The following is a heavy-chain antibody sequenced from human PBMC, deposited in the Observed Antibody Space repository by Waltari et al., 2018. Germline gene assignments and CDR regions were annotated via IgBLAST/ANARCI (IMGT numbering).Heavy chain of an antibody. CDR3: ARHESAHYGGFDS. D-gene: IGHD4-17*01. Sequence: QVQLQESGPGLVKPSETLSLTCAVSGDSITSASYWGWIRQPLGKGLEWIGYVYHFGSSSYNPSLKSRFTISVDTSKRQFSLNLSSVTAADTAVYYCARHESAHYGGFDSWGRGTLVTVSA. CDR1: GDSITSASY. V-gene: IGHV4-38-2*01. CDR2: VYHFGSS. J-gene: IGHJ4*02.